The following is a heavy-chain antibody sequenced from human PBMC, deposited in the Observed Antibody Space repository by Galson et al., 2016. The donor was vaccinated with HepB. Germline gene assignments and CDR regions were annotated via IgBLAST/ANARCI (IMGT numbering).Heavy chain of an antibody. D-gene: IGHD2-2*01. CDR3: ARDRFCSNTRCYGWLDP. V-gene: IGHV3-33*08. Sequence: SLRLSCAASGFTISSYGIHWVRQVPGKALEWVALIWHDGSNKFYADSVKGRFTTSRDNSKNTLYLQMTSLTVEDTAVYYCARDRFCSNTRCYGWLDPWGQGTLVAVAS. CDR2: IWHDGSNK. J-gene: IGHJ5*02. CDR1: GFTISSYG.